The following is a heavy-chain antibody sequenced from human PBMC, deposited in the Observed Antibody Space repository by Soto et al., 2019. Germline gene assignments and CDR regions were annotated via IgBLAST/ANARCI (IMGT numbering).Heavy chain of an antibody. CDR2: IVVGSGNT. CDR3: AAVTYDSSGHSWFDP. V-gene: IGHV1-58*01. Sequence: SVKVSCKASGFTFTSSAVQWVLQARGQRLEWIGWIVVGSGNTNYAQKFQERVTITRDMSTSTAYMELSSLRSEDTAVYYCAAVTYDSSGHSWFDPWGQGTLVTVSS. J-gene: IGHJ5*02. CDR1: GFTFTSSA. D-gene: IGHD3-22*01.